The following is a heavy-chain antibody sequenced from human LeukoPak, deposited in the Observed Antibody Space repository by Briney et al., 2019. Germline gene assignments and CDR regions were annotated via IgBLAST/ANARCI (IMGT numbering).Heavy chain of an antibody. D-gene: IGHD3-3*01. CDR2: ISSSSSYI. V-gene: IGHV3-21*01. CDR1: GFTFSSYS. CDR3: ARGNYYGDAFDI. Sequence: PGGSPRLSCAASGFTFSSYSMNWVRQAPGKGLEWVSSISSSSSYIYYADSVKGRFTISRDNAKNSLYLQMNSLRAEDTAVYYCARGNYYGDAFDIWGQGTMVTVSS. J-gene: IGHJ3*02.